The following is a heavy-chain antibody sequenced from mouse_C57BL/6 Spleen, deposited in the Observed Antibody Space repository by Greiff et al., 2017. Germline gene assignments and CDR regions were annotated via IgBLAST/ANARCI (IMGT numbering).Heavy chain of an antibody. CDR1: GYTFTSYT. V-gene: IGHV1-4*01. CDR3: AREGYGSSYGFAY. J-gene: IGHJ3*01. CDR2: INPSSGYT. Sequence: VKLVESGAELARPGASVKMSCKASGYTFTSYTMHWVKQRPGQGLEWIGYINPSSGYTKYNQKFKDKATLTADKSSSTAYMQLSSLTSEDSAVYYCAREGYGSSYGFAYWGQGTLVTVSA. D-gene: IGHD1-1*01.